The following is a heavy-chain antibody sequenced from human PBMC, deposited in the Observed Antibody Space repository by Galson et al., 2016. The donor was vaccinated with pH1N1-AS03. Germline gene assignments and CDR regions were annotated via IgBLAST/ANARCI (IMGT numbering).Heavy chain of an antibody. D-gene: IGHD5-18*01. CDR1: GASITNYY. J-gene: IGHJ4*02. Sequence: SETLSLTCTVSGASITNYYWSWIRQPPGKGLDWIGYIYYSADTNYNPSLKSRVTISVDTSRNQFPLRLSSVTAADKAVYYCARGRYSYHGFDYWGQGSLVTVSS. CDR3: ARGRYSYHGFDY. CDR2: IYYSADT. V-gene: IGHV4-59*01.